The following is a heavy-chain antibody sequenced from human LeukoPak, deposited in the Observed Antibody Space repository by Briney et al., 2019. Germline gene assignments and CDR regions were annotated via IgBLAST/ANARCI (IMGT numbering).Heavy chain of an antibody. D-gene: IGHD3-3*01. CDR2: IHYSGST. J-gene: IGHJ6*03. Sequence: SETLSLTCTVSGGSISNYYWSWIRQPPGKGLEWIGYIHYSGSTNYNPSLKSRVTISVDTSKNQFSLQLNSVTPEDTAVYYCARGGLSYDFWSGYPPPLYYYYYYMDVWGKGTTVTVSS. CDR1: GGSISNYY. V-gene: IGHV4-59*12. CDR3: ARGGLSYDFWSGYPPPLYYYYYYMDV.